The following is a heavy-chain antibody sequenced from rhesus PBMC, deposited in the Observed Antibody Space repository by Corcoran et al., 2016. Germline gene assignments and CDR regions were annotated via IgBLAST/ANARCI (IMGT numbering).Heavy chain of an antibody. CDR3: AQRVVFTASFDY. CDR2: IYGSSGTT. J-gene: IGHJ4*01. V-gene: IGHV4-76*01. Sequence: VQLQESGPGVVKPSETLSLTCAVSGYSISSGYDRSWIRQPPGKGLEWIGSIYGSSGTTNSNSALKNRCPIYKATSKNQFSLKLSSVTAADTAVYYCAQRVVFTASFDYWGQGVLVTVSS. CDR1: GYSISSGYD. D-gene: IGHD2-27*01.